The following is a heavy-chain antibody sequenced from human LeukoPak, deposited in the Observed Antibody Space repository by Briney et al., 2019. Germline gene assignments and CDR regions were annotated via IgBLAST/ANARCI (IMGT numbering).Heavy chain of an antibody. CDR2: IYYSGST. J-gene: IGHJ4*02. CDR1: GGSISSYY. D-gene: IGHD1-26*01. V-gene: IGHV4-59*01. CDR3: ARVKSGSGSLDFDY. Sequence: SETLSLTCTVSGGSISSYYWSWIRQPPGKGLEWIGYIYYSGSTNYNPSLKSRVTISVDTSKNQFSLKLSSVTAADTAVYYCARVKSGSGSLDFDYWGQGTLVSVSS.